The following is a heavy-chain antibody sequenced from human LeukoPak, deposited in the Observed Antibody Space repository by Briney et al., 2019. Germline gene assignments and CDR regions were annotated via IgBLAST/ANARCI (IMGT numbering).Heavy chain of an antibody. Sequence: PGGSLRLSCAASGFTFSTYIMHWVRQAPGKGLEWVAVISYDGAIKYYADSVKGRFTISRGNSKNTLYLQMNTLRGEDTAVYYCARGDTGSRWPNFDYWGQGTLVTVSS. V-gene: IGHV3-30*04. CDR1: GFTFSTYI. D-gene: IGHD6-13*01. CDR2: ISYDGAIK. CDR3: ARGDTGSRWPNFDY. J-gene: IGHJ4*02.